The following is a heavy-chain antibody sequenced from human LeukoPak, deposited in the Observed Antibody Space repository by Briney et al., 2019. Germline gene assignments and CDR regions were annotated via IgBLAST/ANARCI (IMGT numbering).Heavy chain of an antibody. J-gene: IGHJ5*02. V-gene: IGHV4-59*01. CDR1: GGSISSYY. CDR2: IYYSGST. Sequence: PSETLSLTCTVSGGSISSYYWSWIRQPPGKGLEWIGYIYYSGSTNYNPSLKSRVTISVDTSKNQFSLKLSSVTAADTAVYYCARVPGAMVRGVLRFWFDPWGQGTLVTVSS. D-gene: IGHD3-10*01. CDR3: ARVPGAMVRGVLRFWFDP.